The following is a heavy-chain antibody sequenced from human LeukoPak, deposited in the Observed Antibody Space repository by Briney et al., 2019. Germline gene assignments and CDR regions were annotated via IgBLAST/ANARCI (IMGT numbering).Heavy chain of an antibody. Sequence: PGGSLRLSCAASGFTFSSYSMIWVRQAPGKGLEWVSYISSSSSTIYYADSVKGRFTISRDNAKNSLYLQMNSLRAEDTAVYYCERCGGCYYDSSGYLDYWGQGTLVTVSS. CDR3: ERCGGCYYDSSGYLDY. J-gene: IGHJ4*02. CDR2: ISSSSSTI. D-gene: IGHD3-22*01. CDR1: GFTFSSYS. V-gene: IGHV3-48*01.